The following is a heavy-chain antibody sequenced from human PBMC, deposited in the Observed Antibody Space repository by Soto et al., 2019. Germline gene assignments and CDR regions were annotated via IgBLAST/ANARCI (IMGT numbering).Heavy chain of an antibody. V-gene: IGHV4-31*03. CDR3: ARHSASWQWFDY. CDR1: GGSISSGGYY. CDR2: IYYSGST. J-gene: IGHJ5*01. D-gene: IGHD1-26*01. Sequence: QVQLTESGPGLVKPSQTLSLTCSVSGGSISSGGYYWSWIRQHPEKGLEWIGYIYYSGSTNYNQSLMSRVITSADTSSNRFSLGLRSVTAADTAIYYGARHSASWQWFDYWGQGTLVTVSS.